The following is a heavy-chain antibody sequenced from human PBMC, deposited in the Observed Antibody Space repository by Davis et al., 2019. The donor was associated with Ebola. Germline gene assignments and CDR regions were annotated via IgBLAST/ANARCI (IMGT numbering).Heavy chain of an antibody. Sequence: GGSLRLSCAASGFTFSSYWMHWVRQAPGKGLEWVSAISGSGGSTYYADSVKGRFTISRDNSKNTLYLQMNSLRAEDTAVYYCAKGRDCTNGICYSDYWGQGTLVTVSS. D-gene: IGHD2-8*01. V-gene: IGHV3-23*01. CDR1: GFTFSSYW. J-gene: IGHJ4*02. CDR3: AKGRDCTNGICYSDY. CDR2: ISGSGGST.